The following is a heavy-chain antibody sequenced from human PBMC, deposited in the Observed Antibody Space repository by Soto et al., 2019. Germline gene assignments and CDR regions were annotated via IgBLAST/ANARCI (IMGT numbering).Heavy chain of an antibody. CDR3: ARGVKYGAYSRWFDP. CDR2: MNPNSGDT. CDR1: GNTFTNYD. D-gene: IGHD4-17*01. V-gene: IGHV1-8*01. J-gene: IGHJ5*02. Sequence: QVQLVQSGAEVKKPGASVKVSCKASGNTFTNYDINWERQATGQGLEYLGWMNPNSGDTAYVQKFQGRVTMTWDTSITTAYMELRSLRSEDTAVYFCARGVKYGAYSRWFDPWGQGTLVTVSS.